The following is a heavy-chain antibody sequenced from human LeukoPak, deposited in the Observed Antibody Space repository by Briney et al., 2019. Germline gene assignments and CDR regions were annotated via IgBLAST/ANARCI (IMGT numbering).Heavy chain of an antibody. D-gene: IGHD3-22*01. V-gene: IGHV1-46*01. Sequence: ASVKVSCKASGYTFTSYYMHWVRQAPGQGLEWMGIINPSGGSTSYAQKFQGRVTMTRNTSISTAYMELSSLRSEDTAVYYCARQYYYDSSGYYQANDAFDIWGQGTMVTVSS. J-gene: IGHJ3*02. CDR2: INPSGGST. CDR1: GYTFTSYY. CDR3: ARQYYYDSSGYYQANDAFDI.